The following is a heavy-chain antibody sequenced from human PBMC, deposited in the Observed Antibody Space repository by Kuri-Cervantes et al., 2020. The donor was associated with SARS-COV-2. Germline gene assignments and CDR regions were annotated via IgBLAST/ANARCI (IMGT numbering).Heavy chain of an antibody. CDR3: AKGDYCSSTSCYSYYYYYGMDV. CDR2: TSYDGSNK. Sequence: GESLKISCAASGFTFSSYGMHWVRQAPGKGLEWVAVTSYDGSNKYYADSVKGRFTISRDNSKNTLYLQMNSLRAEDTAVYYCAKGDYCSSTSCYSYYYYYGMDVWGQGTTVTVSS. D-gene: IGHD2-2*01. V-gene: IGHV3-30*18. J-gene: IGHJ6*02. CDR1: GFTFSSYG.